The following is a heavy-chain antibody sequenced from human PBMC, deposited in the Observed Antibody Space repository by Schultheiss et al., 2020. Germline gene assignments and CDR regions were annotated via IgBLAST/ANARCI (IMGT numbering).Heavy chain of an antibody. J-gene: IGHJ6*02. Sequence: GGSLRLSCTASGFSISGNFMTWVRQAPGKGLEWVSLIYSGGSTSYADSVKGRFTISRDNAKNTLYLQMNSLRAEDTAVYYCARVGGDYVSGMDVWGQGTTVTVSS. V-gene: IGHV3-53*01. CDR1: GFSISGNF. CDR2: IYSGGST. CDR3: ARVGGDYVSGMDV. D-gene: IGHD4-17*01.